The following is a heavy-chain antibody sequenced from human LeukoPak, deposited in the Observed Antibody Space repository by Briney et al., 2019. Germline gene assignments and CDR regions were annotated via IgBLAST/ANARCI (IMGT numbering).Heavy chain of an antibody. CDR2: ISPNSGGT. Sequence: ASVRVSCKASGYTFTDYYIHWVRQAPGQGLEWMGWISPNSGGTNYAQKFQGRVTVTRDTSSNTAYMELNSLRSDDSAVYFCVRGLLRPFFFDFWGQGTVVTVSS. CDR1: GYTFTDYY. J-gene: IGHJ4*02. D-gene: IGHD2-21*02. CDR3: VRGLLRPFFFDF. V-gene: IGHV1-2*02.